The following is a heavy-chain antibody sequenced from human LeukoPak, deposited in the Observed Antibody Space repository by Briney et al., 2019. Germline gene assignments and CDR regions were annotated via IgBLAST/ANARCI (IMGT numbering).Heavy chain of an antibody. Sequence: SGTLSLTCTVSGGSISSSSSYWGWVRQPPGKGLEWIGNIFYSGTTYYNPSLKSRVTISLDTSKNQFSLRLSSVTAADTAFYYCVRLPTGYPNWFDPWGQGTLVTVSS. D-gene: IGHD3-9*01. CDR1: GGSISSSSSY. J-gene: IGHJ5*02. CDR2: IFYSGTT. CDR3: VRLPTGYPNWFDP. V-gene: IGHV4-39*01.